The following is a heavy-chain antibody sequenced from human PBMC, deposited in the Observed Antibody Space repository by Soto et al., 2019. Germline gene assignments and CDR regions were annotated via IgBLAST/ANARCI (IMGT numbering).Heavy chain of an antibody. J-gene: IGHJ4*02. Sequence: PVGSLRLSCAASGFTFSSYAMSWVRQAPGKGLEWVSAISGSGGSTYYADSVKGRFTISRDNSKNTLYLQMNSLRAEDTAVYYCAKTGGASIAAAALAYYFDYWGQGTLVTVS. CDR3: AKTGGASIAAAALAYYFDY. CDR1: GFTFSSYA. V-gene: IGHV3-23*01. D-gene: IGHD6-13*01. CDR2: ISGSGGST.